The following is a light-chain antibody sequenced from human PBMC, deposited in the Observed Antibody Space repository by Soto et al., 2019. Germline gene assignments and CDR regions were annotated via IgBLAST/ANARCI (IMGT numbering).Light chain of an antibody. Sequence: DIQMTQSPSSLSASVGDRVTITCRASQDVNKWLAWYQQKPEKAPKSLIYAASSLRGGVPSRFRGSGSGTECTLTISSLQPEDVGTYYCQQYNTYPLTFGGGTKVEI. V-gene: IGKV1D-16*01. J-gene: IGKJ4*01. CDR3: QQYNTYPLT. CDR2: AAS. CDR1: QDVNKW.